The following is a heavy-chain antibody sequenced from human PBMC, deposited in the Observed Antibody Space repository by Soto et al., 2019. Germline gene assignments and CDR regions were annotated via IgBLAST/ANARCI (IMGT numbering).Heavy chain of an antibody. D-gene: IGHD3-9*01. CDR1: GFTSRSYG. Sequence: QVHLVQSRVEVKKPGASVKVSCKASGFTSRSYGITWVRQAPGQGLEWMGGIIPIFGTANYAQKFQGRVTITADKSKRTAYMELSSLRHEDTAVYYCARTPRPPCNTIFCLAARYYFDYWGQGALVTVSS. CDR2: IIPIFGTA. J-gene: IGHJ4*02. V-gene: IGHV1-69*06. CDR3: ARTPRPPCNTIFCLAARYYFDY.